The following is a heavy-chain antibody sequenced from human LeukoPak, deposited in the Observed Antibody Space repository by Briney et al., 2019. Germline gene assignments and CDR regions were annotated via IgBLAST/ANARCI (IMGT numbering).Heavy chain of an antibody. V-gene: IGHV1-8*02. J-gene: IGHJ4*02. D-gene: IGHD3-22*01. Sequence: GASVKVSCKASGYTFTSYDINWVRQATGQGLEWMGWMNPNSGNTGYAQKFQGRVTMTKDTPTNTVYMHLSSLSSDDTAVYYCARAYYESSAYRHAVYFDYWGQGTLVTVSS. CDR3: ARAYYESSAYRHAVYFDY. CDR2: MNPNSGNT. CDR1: GYTFTSYD.